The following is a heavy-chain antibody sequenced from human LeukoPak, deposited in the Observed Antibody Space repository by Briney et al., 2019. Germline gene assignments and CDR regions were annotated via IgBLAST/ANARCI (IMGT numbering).Heavy chain of an antibody. CDR1: GFNFRGSA. V-gene: IGHV3-73*01. CDR2: IRSQVNSYAT. CDR3: TRVGYNSGDY. D-gene: IGHD1-1*01. J-gene: IGHJ4*02. Sequence: GGSLRLSCTASGFNFRGSAMHWVRQAPGKGLEWVGRIRSQVNSYATAYGTSVKGRFTISRDDSKSTAYLQMNSLKTEDTAVYYCTRVGYNSGDYWGQGTLVTASS.